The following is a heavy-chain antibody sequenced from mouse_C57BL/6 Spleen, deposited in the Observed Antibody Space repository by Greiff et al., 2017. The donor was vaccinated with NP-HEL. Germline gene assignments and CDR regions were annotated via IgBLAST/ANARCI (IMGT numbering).Heavy chain of an antibody. Sequence: QVQLQQPGAELVKPGASAKMSCKASGYTFTSYWITWVKQRPGQGLEWIGDIYPGSGSTNYNEKFKSKATLTVDTSSSTAYMQLSSLTSEDSAVYYCARYYGSSRMDYWGQGTSVTVSS. CDR2: IYPGSGST. CDR1: GYTFTSYW. D-gene: IGHD1-1*01. V-gene: IGHV1-55*01. CDR3: ARYYGSSRMDY. J-gene: IGHJ4*01.